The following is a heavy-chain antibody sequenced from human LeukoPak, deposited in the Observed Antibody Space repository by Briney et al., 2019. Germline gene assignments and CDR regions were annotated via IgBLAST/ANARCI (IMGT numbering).Heavy chain of an antibody. CDR1: GFTLDEYG. CDR2: INWNGGST. V-gene: IGHV3-20*04. D-gene: IGHD6-6*01. CDR3: ARVIADSPHYYYYMDV. Sequence: PGGSLRLSCAASGFTLDEYGMSWVRQAPGKGLEWVSGINWNGGSTGYADSVKGRFTISRDNAKNSLYLQMNSLRAEDTAVYYCARVIADSPHYYYYMDVWGKGTTVTVSS. J-gene: IGHJ6*03.